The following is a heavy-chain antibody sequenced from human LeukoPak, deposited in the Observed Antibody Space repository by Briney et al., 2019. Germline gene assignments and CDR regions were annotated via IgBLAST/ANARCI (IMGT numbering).Heavy chain of an antibody. V-gene: IGHV4-59*08. Sequence: SETLSLTCTVSGGSISSYYWSWIRQPPGKGLEWIAYIYYSGSTNYNPSLKSRVTISVDTSKNQFSLKVYSVTAANTAVCYCARHYGYRIVAAGTNYYYMDVWGKGTTVTVSS. J-gene: IGHJ6*03. CDR2: IYYSGST. CDR3: ARHYGYRIVAAGTNYYYMDV. CDR1: GGSISSYY. D-gene: IGHD6-13*01.